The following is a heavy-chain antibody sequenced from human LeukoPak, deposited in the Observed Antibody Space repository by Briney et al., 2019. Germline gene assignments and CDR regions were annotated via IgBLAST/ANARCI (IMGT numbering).Heavy chain of an antibody. Sequence: GGSLGLSCAASGFTFSSYWMSWVRQAPGKGLEWVANIKQDGSEKYYVDSVKGRFTISRDNAKNSLYLQMNSLRAEDAAVYYCAREDAIAAAGTRLSGFGYYYYMDVWGKGTTVTVSS. V-gene: IGHV3-7*01. CDR2: IKQDGSEK. CDR3: AREDAIAAAGTRLSGFGYYYYMDV. CDR1: GFTFSSYW. D-gene: IGHD6-13*01. J-gene: IGHJ6*03.